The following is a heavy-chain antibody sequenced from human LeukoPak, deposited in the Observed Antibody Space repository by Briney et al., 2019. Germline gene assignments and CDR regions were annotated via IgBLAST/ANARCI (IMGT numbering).Heavy chain of an antibody. CDR2: IYYSGST. V-gene: IGHV4-59*01. D-gene: IGHD5-18*01. J-gene: IGHJ6*02. CDR1: GRSISSYY. CDR3: ARAAYSYYYYYYGMDV. Sequence: PSETLSLTCTVSGRSISSYYWSWIRQPPGKGLEWIGYIYYSGSTNYNPSLKSRVTISVDTSKNQFSLKLSSVTAADTAVYYCARAAYSYYYYYYGMDVWGQGTTVTVSS.